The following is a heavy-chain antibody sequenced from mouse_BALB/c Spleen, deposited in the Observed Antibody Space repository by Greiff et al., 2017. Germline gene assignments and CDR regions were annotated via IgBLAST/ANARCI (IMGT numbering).Heavy chain of an antibody. D-gene: IGHD1-2*01. CDR1: GYTFTSYW. CDR3: TSLITTATVDYAMDY. V-gene: IGHV1S127*01. J-gene: IGHJ4*01. Sequence: VQLQQPGAELVKPGASVKMSCKASGYTFTSYWMHWVKQRPGQGLEWIGVIDPSDSYTSYNQKFKGKATLTVDTSSSTAYMQLSSLTSEDSAVYYCTSLITTATVDYAMDYWGQGTSVTVSS. CDR2: IDPSDSYT.